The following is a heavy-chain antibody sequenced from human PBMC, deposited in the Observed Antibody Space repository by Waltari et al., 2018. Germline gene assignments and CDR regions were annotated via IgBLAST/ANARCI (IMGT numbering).Heavy chain of an antibody. D-gene: IGHD3-22*01. CDR1: GFTFSSYG. Sequence: QVQLVESGGGVVQPGGSLRLSCAASGFTFSSYGMHWVRQAPGKGLEWVAFRRDDGSNKYYADIVKGRFTISRDNSKNTLYLQMNSLRAEDTAVYYCAKDYSSGHNPHFDYWGQGTLVTVSS. CDR3: AKDYSSGHNPHFDY. CDR2: RRDDGSNK. J-gene: IGHJ4*02. V-gene: IGHV3-30*02.